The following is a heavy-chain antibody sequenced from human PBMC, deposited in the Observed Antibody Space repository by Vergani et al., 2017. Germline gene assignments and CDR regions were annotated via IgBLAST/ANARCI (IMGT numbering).Heavy chain of an antibody. Sequence: EVQLVESGGGIVKPGGSLRLSCVASGFGFRNAWMNWVRRTPGKGLEWVGRIKSTFDRGTTDYAAAVKGRFTISRDDSKNTLFLQMNGLKTEDIGVYYCTTDXRYCGDGSCYWLRDHHYYGMDVWGQGTTVTVSS. J-gene: IGHJ6*02. CDR2: IKSTFDRGTT. CDR3: TTDXRYCGDGSCYWLRDHHYYGMDV. D-gene: IGHD2-21*01. CDR1: GFGFRNAW. V-gene: IGHV3-15*07.